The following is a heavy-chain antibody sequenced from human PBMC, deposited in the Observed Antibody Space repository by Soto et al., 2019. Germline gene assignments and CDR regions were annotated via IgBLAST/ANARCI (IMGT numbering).Heavy chain of an antibody. Sequence: PSETLSLTCTVSGGSISSSSYYWGWIRQPPGKGLEWIGSIYYSGSTYYNPSLKSRVTISVDTSKNQFSLKLSSVTAADTAVYYCARRRTSIAVAGNFDYWGQGTLVTVSS. V-gene: IGHV4-39*01. J-gene: IGHJ4*02. D-gene: IGHD6-19*01. CDR3: ARRRTSIAVAGNFDY. CDR1: GGSISSSSYY. CDR2: IYYSGST.